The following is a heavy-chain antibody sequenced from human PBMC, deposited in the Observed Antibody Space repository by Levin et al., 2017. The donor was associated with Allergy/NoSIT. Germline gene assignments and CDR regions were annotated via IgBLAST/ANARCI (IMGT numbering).Heavy chain of an antibody. CDR3: ARAPMGIVAAYYYYGMDV. D-gene: IGHD2-2*03. J-gene: IGHJ6*02. CDR1: GYTFTSYG. CDR2: ISAYNGNT. V-gene: IGHV1-18*01. Sequence: GESLKISCKASGYTFTSYGISWVRQAPGQGLEWMGWISAYNGNTNYAQKLQGRVTMTTDTSTSTAYMELRSLRSDDTAVYYCARAPMGIVAAYYYYGMDVWGQGTTVTVSS.